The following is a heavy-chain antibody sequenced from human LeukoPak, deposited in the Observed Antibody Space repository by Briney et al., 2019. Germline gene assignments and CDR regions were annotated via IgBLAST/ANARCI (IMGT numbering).Heavy chain of an antibody. D-gene: IGHD1-7*01. J-gene: IGHJ4*02. CDR3: AKDATPGNSIWDYFAF. CDR2: IGSTDI. V-gene: IGHV3-23*01. CDR1: GFTLNMCV. Sequence: WGSLRLSCEAYGFTLNMCVKSGVRQALGKGLEWVSSIGSTDIYYAESVKGRFTVSRDNSKNTLYLHLNSLRAEDSAVYYCAKDATPGNSIWDYFAFWGQGTVVTVSS.